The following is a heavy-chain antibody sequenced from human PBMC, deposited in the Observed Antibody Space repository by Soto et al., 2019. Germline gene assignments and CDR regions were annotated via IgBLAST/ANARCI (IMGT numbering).Heavy chain of an antibody. V-gene: IGHV3-48*02. CDR3: AREGGLLNWFDP. J-gene: IGHJ5*02. CDR2: ISSSSSTI. CDR1: GFTFTSYS. Sequence: EVQLVESGGGLVQPGGSLRLSCAASGFTFTSYSMNWVRQAPGKGLEWVSYISSSSSTIYYADSVKGRFTISRDNAKNSRYLQMNSLRDEDTAVYYCAREGGLLNWFDPWGQGTLVSVSS.